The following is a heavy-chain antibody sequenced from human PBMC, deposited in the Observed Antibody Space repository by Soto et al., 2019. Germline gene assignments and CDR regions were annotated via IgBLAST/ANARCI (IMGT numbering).Heavy chain of an antibody. CDR2: ISVGGGSA. J-gene: IGHJ6*02. CDR1: GFSFDSYV. Sequence: GGSLRLSCAASGFSFDSYVMTWVRQAPEKGLEWVSTISVGGGSAYYADSVKGRFAISRDNSKNTVYLQMNSLRADDTAVYYCARDRREYCGSASCYDYGLDVWGQGTTVTVSS. V-gene: IGHV3-23*01. CDR3: ARDRREYCGSASCYDYGLDV. D-gene: IGHD2-2*01.